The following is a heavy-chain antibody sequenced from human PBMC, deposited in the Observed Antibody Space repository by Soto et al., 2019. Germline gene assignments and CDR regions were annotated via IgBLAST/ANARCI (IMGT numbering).Heavy chain of an antibody. CDR2: IYVTGAV. Sequence: SETLSLTCSVPGAALNSGNYYWSWIRQVPGKGLEWIGHIYVTGAVDYNPSLRDRITISQDTSERQFSLNLRLVTAADTGVYYCARLRIATNNYKWFDPWGQGTLVTVSS. CDR3: ARLRIATNNYKWFDP. V-gene: IGHV4-31*03. CDR1: GAALNSGNYY. J-gene: IGHJ5*02. D-gene: IGHD2-21*01.